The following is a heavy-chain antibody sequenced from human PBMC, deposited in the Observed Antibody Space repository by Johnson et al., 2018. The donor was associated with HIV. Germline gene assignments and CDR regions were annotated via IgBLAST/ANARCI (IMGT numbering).Heavy chain of an antibody. D-gene: IGHD3-10*01. Sequence: VQLVESGGGLVQPGGSQTLSCEGSGISFDDYDMRWVHQTPGKGLEWVSGIKWNGGRTGYADSVKGRFTISRDNAKKLLYLQMYSLRAEDTALYYCAREVEITMVQGVIIGDAFDIWGQGTMVTVSS. CDR3: AREVEITMVQGVIIGDAFDI. CDR1: GISFDDYD. J-gene: IGHJ3*02. V-gene: IGHV3-20*04. CDR2: IKWNGGRT.